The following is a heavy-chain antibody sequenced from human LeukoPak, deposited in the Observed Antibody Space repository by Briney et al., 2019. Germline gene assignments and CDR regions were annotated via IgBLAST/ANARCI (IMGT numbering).Heavy chain of an antibody. Sequence: ASVKVSCKASGYTFTGYYMHWVRQAPGQGLEWMGWISAYNGNTNYAQKLQGRVTMTTDTSTSTACMELRSLRSDDTAVYYCARCTGGGSCYGVRYWGQGTLVTVSS. V-gene: IGHV1-18*04. J-gene: IGHJ4*02. CDR3: ARCTGGGSCYGVRY. D-gene: IGHD2-15*01. CDR2: ISAYNGNT. CDR1: GYTFTGYY.